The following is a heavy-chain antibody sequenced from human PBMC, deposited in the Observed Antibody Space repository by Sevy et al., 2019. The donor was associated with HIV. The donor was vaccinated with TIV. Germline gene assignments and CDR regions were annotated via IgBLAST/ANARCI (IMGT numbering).Heavy chain of an antibody. J-gene: IGHJ4*02. Sequence: GGSLRLSCAASGFTLRNYAMSWVRQAPGKGLEWVSGNSGSGGNSYYADSVKGRFTISRDNSKNTLYLQMNNLRAEDTAVYYCAKDHAVTTEWVVFDSWGQGTLVTVSS. V-gene: IGHV3-23*01. CDR2: NSGSGGNS. CDR1: GFTLRNYA. D-gene: IGHD4-17*01. CDR3: AKDHAVTTEWVVFDS.